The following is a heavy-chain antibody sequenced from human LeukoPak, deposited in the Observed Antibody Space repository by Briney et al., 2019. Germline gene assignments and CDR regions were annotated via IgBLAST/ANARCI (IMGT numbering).Heavy chain of an antibody. CDR2: IQQDGSEK. CDR1: GFTFSSYW. V-gene: IGHV3-7*01. CDR3: ARDPRTKLYSYGMDV. J-gene: IGHJ6*02. D-gene: IGHD3-3*01. Sequence: GGSLRLSCAASGFTFSSYWMSWVRQAPGKGLEWVANIQQDGSEKYYVDSVKGRFTISRDNAKNSLYLQMNSLRAEDTAVYYCARDPRTKLYSYGMDVWGQGTTVTVSS.